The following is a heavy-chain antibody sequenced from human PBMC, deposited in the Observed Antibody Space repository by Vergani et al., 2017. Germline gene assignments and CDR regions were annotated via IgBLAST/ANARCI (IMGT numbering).Heavy chain of an antibody. Sequence: EVQLVESGGGLVQPGGSLRLSCAASGFTFSSYEMNWVRQAPGKGLEWVSYISSSGSTIYYADSVKGRFTISRDNSKNTLYLQMKSLRPEDTAVYYCAKEGGGYCSGGTCYPEYWGQGTLVIVSS. CDR2: ISSSGSTI. CDR1: GFTFSSYE. CDR3: AKEGGGYCSGGTCYPEY. V-gene: IGHV3-48*03. D-gene: IGHD2-15*01. J-gene: IGHJ4*02.